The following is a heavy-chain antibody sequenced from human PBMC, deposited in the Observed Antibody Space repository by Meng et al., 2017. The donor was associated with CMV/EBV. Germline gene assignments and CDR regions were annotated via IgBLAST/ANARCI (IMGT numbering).Heavy chain of an antibody. CDR2: INNDGNTV. J-gene: IGHJ4*02. CDR3: ARPYTGASTLPF. D-gene: IGHD1-26*01. CDR1: GFTFRDYW. Sequence: GGSLRLSCAASGFTFRDYWMHWVRQSPWKGLVWVSRINNDGNTVDYADSVKGRFTISRDNTKNTLYLQMNSLRAEDTAVYYCARPYTGASTLPFWGQGTLVTVSS. V-gene: IGHV3-74*01.